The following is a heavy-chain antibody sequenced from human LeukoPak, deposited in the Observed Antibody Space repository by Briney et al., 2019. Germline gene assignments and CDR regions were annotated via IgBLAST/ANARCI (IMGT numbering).Heavy chain of an antibody. CDR2: IIPILGIA. Sequence: ASVKVSCKASGYTFTNYAISWVRQAPGQGLEWMGRIIPILGIANYAQKFQGRVTITADKSTSTAYMELSSLRSEDTAVYYCGTYDYVWGSYRLLDYWGQGTLVTVSS. D-gene: IGHD3-16*02. J-gene: IGHJ4*02. V-gene: IGHV1-69*04. CDR3: GTYDYVWGSYRLLDY. CDR1: GYTFTNYA.